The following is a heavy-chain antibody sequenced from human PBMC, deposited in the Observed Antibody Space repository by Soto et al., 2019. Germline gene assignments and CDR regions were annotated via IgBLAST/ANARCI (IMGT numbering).Heavy chain of an antibody. J-gene: IGHJ6*04. V-gene: IGHV4-34*01. CDR3: ARGKPVTRISYYYGMDV. CDR2: INHMGST. Sequence: SETLSLTCAVYGGSFSGYYWSWIRQPPGKGLEWIGEINHMGSTNYNPSLKSRVTISVDTSTNQFSLKLSSVTAAETGVYYCARGKPVTRISYYYGMDVWGKGTTSTV. D-gene: IGHD4-17*01. CDR1: GGSFSGYY.